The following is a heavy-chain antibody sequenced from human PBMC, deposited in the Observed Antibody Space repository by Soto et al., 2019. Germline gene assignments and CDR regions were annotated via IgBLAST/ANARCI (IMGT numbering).Heavy chain of an antibody. CDR1: GGSFSGYY. Sequence: ASETLSLTCAVYGGSFSGYYWSWIRQPPGKGLEWIGEINHSGSTNYNPSLKSRVTISVDTSKNQFSLKLSSVTAADTAVYYCARGRGYSSSFLSYYYYGMDVWGQGTTVTVSS. V-gene: IGHV4-34*01. CDR3: ARGRGYSSSFLSYYYYGMDV. CDR2: INHSGST. J-gene: IGHJ6*02. D-gene: IGHD6-6*01.